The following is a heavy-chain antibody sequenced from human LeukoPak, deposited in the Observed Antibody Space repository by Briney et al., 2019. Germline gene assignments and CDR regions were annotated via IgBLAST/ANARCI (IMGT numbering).Heavy chain of an antibody. CDR1: GGSISSGGYY. CDR3: VKELVGVVQAS. D-gene: IGHD2-15*01. CDR2: ISGSGVST. J-gene: IGHJ4*02. V-gene: IGHV3-23*01. Sequence: LSLTCTVSGGSISSGGYYWSWVRQAPGKGLEWVSAISGSGVSTYYADSVKGRFTISRDNSKNTLYLQMNSLRAEDTAVYYCVKELVGVVQASWGQGTLVTVSS.